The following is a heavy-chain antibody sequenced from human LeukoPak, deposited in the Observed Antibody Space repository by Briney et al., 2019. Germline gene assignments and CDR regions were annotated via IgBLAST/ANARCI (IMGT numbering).Heavy chain of an antibody. D-gene: IGHD4-11*01. CDR2: IYYSGST. J-gene: IGHJ4*02. CDR1: GGSISSYY. V-gene: IGHV4-59*01. Sequence: SETLSLTCTVSGGSISSYYWSWIRQPPGKGLEWIGYIYYSGSTNRNPSLKSRVTISVDTSKNQFSLKLSSLTAADTAVYYCARVLDSNYPYYFDYWGQGTLVTVSS. CDR3: ARVLDSNYPYYFDY.